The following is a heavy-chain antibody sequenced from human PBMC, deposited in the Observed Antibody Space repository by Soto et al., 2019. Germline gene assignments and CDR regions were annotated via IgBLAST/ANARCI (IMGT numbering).Heavy chain of an antibody. CDR2: INHSGST. J-gene: IGHJ4*01. V-gene: IGHV4-34*01. CDR3: ARHDGFSSGWIFDY. D-gene: IGHD6-19*01. Sequence: CRCIIKKPGKGLEWIGEINHSGSTNYNPSLKSRVTISVDTSNNQLSLKLRSVTAADTAVYYCARHDGFSSGWIFDYWGHGTLVTVSS.